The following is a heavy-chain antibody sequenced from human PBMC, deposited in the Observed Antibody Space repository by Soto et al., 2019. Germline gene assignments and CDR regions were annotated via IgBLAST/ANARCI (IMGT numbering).Heavy chain of an antibody. J-gene: IGHJ4*02. Sequence: QVQLVESGGGVVQPGRSLRLSCAASGFTFSSYGMHWVRQAPGKGLEWVAVIWYDGSNKYYADSVKGRFTISRDNSKNTLYLRMNSLRAEDTAVYYCATTGTTDPLQVDYWGQGTLVTVSS. CDR3: ATTGTTDPLQVDY. CDR1: GFTFSSYG. CDR2: IWYDGSNK. D-gene: IGHD1-1*01. V-gene: IGHV3-33*01.